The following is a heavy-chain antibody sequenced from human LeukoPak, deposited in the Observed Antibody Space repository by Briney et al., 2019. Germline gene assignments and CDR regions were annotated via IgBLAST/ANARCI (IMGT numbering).Heavy chain of an antibody. Sequence: GGSLRLSCLGSGFNFNDAWMNWDRQAPGKGLEWVGRVKSGGTTDDTAPMKGRFTISRDDSKRTVYLQMNSLKTEDTAMYFCTARVVTTNEFWGQGTLVTVSS. V-gene: IGHV3-15*01. CDR1: GFNFNDAW. CDR3: TARVVTTNEF. J-gene: IGHJ4*02. CDR2: VKSGGTT. D-gene: IGHD2-21*02.